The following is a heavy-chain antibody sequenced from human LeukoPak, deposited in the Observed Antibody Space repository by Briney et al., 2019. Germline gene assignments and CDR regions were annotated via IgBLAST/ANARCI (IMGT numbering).Heavy chain of an antibody. Sequence: GSLKVSCKASGYTFTGYYMHWVRQAPGQGLEWMGWINPNSGDAGSAQRFQGRVTMTRDTSITSTYMELSGLRSDDTAVYYCAKDYGFYAFDVWGQGTMVTVSS. J-gene: IGHJ3*01. CDR3: AKDYGFYAFDV. CDR1: GYTFTGYY. CDR2: INPNSGDA. D-gene: IGHD4-17*01. V-gene: IGHV1-2*02.